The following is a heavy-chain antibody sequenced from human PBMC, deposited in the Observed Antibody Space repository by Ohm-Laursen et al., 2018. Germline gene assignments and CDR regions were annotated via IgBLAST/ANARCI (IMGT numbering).Heavy chain of an antibody. J-gene: IGHJ4*02. V-gene: IGHV1-2*02. CDR3: ARDKRASSGTNPLWY. Sequence: ASVKVSRKASGYTFTGYYMHWVRQAPGQGLEWMGWINPNSGGTNYAQKFQGRVTMTRDTSISTAYMELGRLRSDDTAVYYCARDKRASSGTNPLWYWGQGTLVTVSS. CDR1: GYTFTGYY. CDR2: INPNSGGT. D-gene: IGHD6-19*01.